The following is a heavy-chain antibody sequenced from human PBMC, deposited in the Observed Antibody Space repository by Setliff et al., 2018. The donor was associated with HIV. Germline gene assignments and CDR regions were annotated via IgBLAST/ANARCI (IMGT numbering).Heavy chain of an antibody. CDR2: IKQDGSEE. Sequence: GGSLRLSCAGSGFTFSTYYMTWVRQAPGKGLEWVANIKQDGSEEYYVDSVKGRFTVSRDNTKSSLYLQMNSLRAEDTAVYYCARGVMEWFGNYFDNWGQGALVTVSS. V-gene: IGHV3-7*01. J-gene: IGHJ4*02. CDR3: ARGVMEWFGNYFDN. D-gene: IGHD3-3*01. CDR1: GFTFSTYY.